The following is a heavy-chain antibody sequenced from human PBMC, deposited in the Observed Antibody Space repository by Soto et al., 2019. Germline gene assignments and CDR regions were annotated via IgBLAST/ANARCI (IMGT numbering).Heavy chain of an antibody. Sequence: EVQLVESGGGLVKPGGSLRLSCAASGFTFSSYSMNWVRQAPGKGLEWVSSISSSSSYIYYADSVKGRFTISRDKAKNSLDRQMNSLRAEDTAVYYCARDVDWNYGGAFDIWGQGTMVTVSS. CDR3: ARDVDWNYGGAFDI. CDR2: ISSSSSYI. J-gene: IGHJ3*02. CDR1: GFTFSSYS. V-gene: IGHV3-21*01. D-gene: IGHD1-7*01.